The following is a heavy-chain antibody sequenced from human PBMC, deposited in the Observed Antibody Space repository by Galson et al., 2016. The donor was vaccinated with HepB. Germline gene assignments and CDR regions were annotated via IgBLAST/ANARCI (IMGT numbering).Heavy chain of an antibody. V-gene: IGHV4-30-2*01. CDR2: MHYSGRT. J-gene: IGHJ3*01. D-gene: IGHD6-19*01. CDR1: GDSISSGGYS. Sequence: LSLTCGVSGDSISSGGYSWSWIRQPPGKGLEWIGYMHYSGRTYYNPSLKNRVTISVDRSKNHFSLNLTSVAAADTAVYYCARVRQWLLDAFDFWGQGTMVTVSP. CDR3: ARVRQWLLDAFDF.